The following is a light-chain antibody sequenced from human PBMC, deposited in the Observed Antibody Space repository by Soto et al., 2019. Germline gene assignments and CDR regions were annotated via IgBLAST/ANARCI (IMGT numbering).Light chain of an antibody. CDR1: QSVSNF. Sequence: EIGLKMSLATVSLYQRQSAPLSFRARQSVSNFLAWYQQKPGQAPMLLIYEASNRATGIPVRFSGSGSGTDFTLTISSLEPEDFGLYDWEQRSEWFTFGQGARLE. V-gene: IGKV3-11*01. J-gene: IGKJ5*01. CDR3: EQRSEWFT. CDR2: EAS.